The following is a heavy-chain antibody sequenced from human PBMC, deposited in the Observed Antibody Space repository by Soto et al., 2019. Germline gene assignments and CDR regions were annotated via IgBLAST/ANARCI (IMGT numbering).Heavy chain of an antibody. CDR1: GYSISTGFN. V-gene: IGHV4-38-2*02. D-gene: IGHD2-2*01. Sequence: PSETLSLSCAVSGYSISTGFNWAWIRQPPGKGLEWIGSIYHSGSTYYNMSLKSRVTISSDASKNQISLKLSSVTAADTALYYWARDGGTGFYQLDSWGQGTLVTVSS. CDR3: ARDGGTGFYQLDS. CDR2: IYHSGST. J-gene: IGHJ4*02.